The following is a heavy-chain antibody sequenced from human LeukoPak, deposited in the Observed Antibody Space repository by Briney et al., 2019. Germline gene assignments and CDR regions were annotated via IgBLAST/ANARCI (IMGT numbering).Heavy chain of an antibody. V-gene: IGHV4-31*03. J-gene: IGHJ4*02. CDR3: ARVHDSGYYSVFDY. CDR2: IYYSGST. Sequence: SETLSLTCTVSGGSISGGSAYWGWIRQHPGKGLEWIGNIYYSGSTYYNPSLKSRLTISVDTSKNQFFLKLSSVTAADTALYYCARVHDSGYYSVFDYWGQGTLVTVTS. CDR1: GGSISGGSAY. D-gene: IGHD3-22*01.